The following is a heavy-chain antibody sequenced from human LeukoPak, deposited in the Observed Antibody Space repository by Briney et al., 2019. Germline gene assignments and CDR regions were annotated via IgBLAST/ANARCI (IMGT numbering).Heavy chain of an antibody. J-gene: IGHJ2*01. D-gene: IGHD6-13*01. CDR2: IDDSEST. Sequence: SEPLSLTCTLSARSISSYYWGWLRQSPGKGLEWIGYIDDSESTSYNPSLKSRVPISVDASKNHFSLNVSSVSAAHTAVYYCARRHSSTSWFFDLWGRGTLVTVS. V-gene: IGHV4-59*01. CDR1: ARSISSYY. CDR3: ARRHSSTSWFFDL.